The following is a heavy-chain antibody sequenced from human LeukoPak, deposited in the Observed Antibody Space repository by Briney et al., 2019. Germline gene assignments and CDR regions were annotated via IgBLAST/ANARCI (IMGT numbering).Heavy chain of an antibody. CDR1: GYTFTGYY. CDR2: INPNSGGT. Sequence: ASVKVSCKASGYTFTGYYMHWVRQAPGQGLEWMGWINPNSGGTNYAQKFQGRVTMTRDTSISTAYMELSRQRSDDTAVYYCARDLYSSSSGFMDVWGKGTTVTVSS. V-gene: IGHV1-2*02. J-gene: IGHJ6*04. D-gene: IGHD6-6*01. CDR3: ARDLYSSSSGFMDV.